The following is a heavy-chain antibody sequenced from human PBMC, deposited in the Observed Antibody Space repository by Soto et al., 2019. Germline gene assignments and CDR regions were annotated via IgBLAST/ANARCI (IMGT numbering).Heavy chain of an antibody. CDR2: IYYSGST. CDR3: ARELAARPYYYYMDV. J-gene: IGHJ6*03. CDR1: GGSISSYY. D-gene: IGHD6-6*01. V-gene: IGHV4-59*01. Sequence: SETLSLTCTVSGGSISSYYWSWIRQPPGKGLEWIGYIYYSGSTNYNPSLKSRVTISVDTSKNQFSLKLSSVTAADTAVYYCARELAARPYYYYMDVWGKGTTVTVSS.